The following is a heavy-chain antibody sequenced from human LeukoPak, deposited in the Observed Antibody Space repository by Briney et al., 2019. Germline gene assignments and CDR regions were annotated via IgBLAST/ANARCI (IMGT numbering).Heavy chain of an antibody. Sequence: SETLSLSCTVSGGSISSYYWSWIRQPAGKGLEWIGRIYTSGSTNYNPSLKSRVTMSVDTSKNQFSLKLSSVTAADTAVYYCAGTRYCSSTSCYGGIYFDYWGQGTLVTVSS. D-gene: IGHD2-2*01. V-gene: IGHV4-4*07. CDR2: IYTSGST. CDR3: AGTRYCSSTSCYGGIYFDY. J-gene: IGHJ4*02. CDR1: GGSISSYY.